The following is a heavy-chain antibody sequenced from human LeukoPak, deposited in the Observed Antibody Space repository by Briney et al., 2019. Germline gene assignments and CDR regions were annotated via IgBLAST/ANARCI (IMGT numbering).Heavy chain of an antibody. CDR3: ATLGFGEYIGGFDC. D-gene: IGHD3-10*01. CDR1: GYTFTGYY. J-gene: IGHJ4*02. CDR2: INPNSGGT. Sequence: ASVPVSCKASGYTFTGYYMHWVRQAPGRGVEWMGWINPNSGGTNYAQKFQGRVTMTRDTSISTAYMELSRLRSDDTAVYYCATLGFGEYIGGFDCWGQGTLVTVSS. V-gene: IGHV1-2*02.